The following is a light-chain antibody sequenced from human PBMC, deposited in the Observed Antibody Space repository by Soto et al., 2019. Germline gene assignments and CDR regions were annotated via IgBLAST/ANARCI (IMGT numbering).Light chain of an antibody. CDR3: HHFGSLPET. V-gene: IGKV3-20*01. CDR2: SAS. J-gene: IGKJ1*01. Sequence: EIVLTQSPATLSLSPGERATLSCRASQSVRTYLAWYQQKPGQAPRLLFYSASSRATGIPGRFSGSGSGTDFTLTISRLEPEDFAVYYCHHFGSLPETFGQGTNVE. CDR1: QSVRTY.